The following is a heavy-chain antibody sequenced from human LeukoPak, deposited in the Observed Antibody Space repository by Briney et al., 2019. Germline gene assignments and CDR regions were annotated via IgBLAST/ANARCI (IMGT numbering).Heavy chain of an antibody. J-gene: IGHJ4*02. CDR2: ISAYNGDT. V-gene: IGHV1-18*01. Sequence: GASVKVSCKPSGYTFSNYGISWVRQAPGQGLEWLGWISAYNGDTKYEQKFQGRVTMTTDASTTTGHMELTSLRSDDTAVYFCARFYSNFGDYWGQGTLVTVSS. CDR3: ARFYSNFGDY. CDR1: GYTFSNYG. D-gene: IGHD4-11*01.